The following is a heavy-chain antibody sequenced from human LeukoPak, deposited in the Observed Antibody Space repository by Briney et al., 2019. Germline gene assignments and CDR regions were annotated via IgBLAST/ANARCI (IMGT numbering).Heavy chain of an antibody. CDR1: GYTFTGYY. D-gene: IGHD3-10*01. V-gene: IGHV1-2*02. CDR2: INPNSGGT. CDR3: ARRVYYGSGSFYNWFDP. Sequence: PGSSVKVSCKASGYTFTGYYMHWVRQAPGQGLEWMGWINPNSGGTNYAQKFQGRVTMTRDTSISTAYMELSRLRSDDTAVYYCARRVYYGSGSFYNWFDPWGQGTLVTVSS. J-gene: IGHJ5*02.